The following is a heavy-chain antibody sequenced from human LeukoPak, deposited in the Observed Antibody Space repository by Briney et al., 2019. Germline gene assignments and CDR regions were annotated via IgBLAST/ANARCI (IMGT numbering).Heavy chain of an antibody. Sequence: SETLSLTCTVSGGSISSSSYYWGWIRQPPGKGLEWIGSIYYSGSTYYNPSLKSRVTICVDTSKNQFSLKLSSVTAADTAVYYCARLGLPGELLDYWGQGTLVTVSS. CDR1: GGSISSSSYY. D-gene: IGHD3-10*01. J-gene: IGHJ4*02. CDR2: IYYSGST. CDR3: ARLGLPGELLDY. V-gene: IGHV4-39*01.